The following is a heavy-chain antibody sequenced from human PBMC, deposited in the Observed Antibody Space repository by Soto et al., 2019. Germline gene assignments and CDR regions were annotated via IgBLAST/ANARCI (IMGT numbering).Heavy chain of an antibody. CDR2: INAGNGNR. V-gene: IGHV1-3*01. D-gene: IGHD2-2*01. CDR3: ARDRCSSTSCWFDP. CDR1: GYTFTSYA. Sequence: QVQLVQSGAEVKQPGASVKVSCKASGYTFTSYAMHWVRQAPGQRLEWMGWINAGNGNRKYSQKFQGRVTITRDTSASTAYMELSSLRSEDTAVYYCARDRCSSTSCWFDPWGQGTLVTVSS. J-gene: IGHJ5*02.